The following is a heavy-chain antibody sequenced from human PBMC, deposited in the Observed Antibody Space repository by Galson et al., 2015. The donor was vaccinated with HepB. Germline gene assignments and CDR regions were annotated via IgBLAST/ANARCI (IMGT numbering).Heavy chain of an antibody. D-gene: IGHD2-15*01. CDR3: ARHADCSGDSCRLDY. CDR1: GYSFTSYW. CDR2: IDPSDSYT. Sequence: QSGAEVKKPGESLRISCKGSGYSFTSYWISWVRQMPGKGLEWMGRIDPSDSYTNYSPSFQGHVTISADKSISTAYLQWSSLKASDTAMYYCARHADCSGDSCRLDYWGQGTLVTVSS. J-gene: IGHJ4*02. V-gene: IGHV5-10-1*01.